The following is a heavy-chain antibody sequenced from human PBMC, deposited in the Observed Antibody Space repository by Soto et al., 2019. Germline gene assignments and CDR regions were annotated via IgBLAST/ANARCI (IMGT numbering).Heavy chain of an antibody. CDR2: ISAYNGNT. D-gene: IGHD3-3*01. Sequence: ASVKVSCKASGYTFTSYGVSWVRQAPGQGLEWMGWISAYNGNTNYAQKLQGRVTMTTDTSTSTAYMELRSLRSDDTAVYYCARDTYDFWSGYSQGINYYYYGMDVWGQGTTVTVSS. CDR1: GYTFTSYG. V-gene: IGHV1-18*01. J-gene: IGHJ6*02. CDR3: ARDTYDFWSGYSQGINYYYYGMDV.